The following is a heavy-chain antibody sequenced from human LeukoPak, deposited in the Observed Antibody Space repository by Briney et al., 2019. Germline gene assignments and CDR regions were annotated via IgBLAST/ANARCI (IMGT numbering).Heavy chain of an antibody. CDR1: GGSISSYY. D-gene: IGHD6-19*01. Sequence: PSETLSLTCTVSGGSISSYYWSWIRQPPGKGLEWIGYIYYSGSTNYNPSLKSRVTISVDTSKNQFSLKLSSVTAADTAVYYCARGTGIRIAVAGPPAFYFDYWGQGTLVTVSS. V-gene: IGHV4-59*01. CDR2: IYYSGST. J-gene: IGHJ4*02. CDR3: ARGTGIRIAVAGPPAFYFDY.